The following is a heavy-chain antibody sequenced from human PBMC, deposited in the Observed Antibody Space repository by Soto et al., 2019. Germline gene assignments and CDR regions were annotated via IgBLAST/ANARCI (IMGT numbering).Heavy chain of an antibody. Sequence: QVQLVESGGGVVQPGRSLRLSCAASGFTFSSYGMHWVRQAPGKGLEWVAVISYDGSNKYYADSVKGRFTISRDNSKNTLYLQMNSLRAEDTAVYYCAKDFTATLDYWGQGTLVTVSS. CDR2: ISYDGSNK. V-gene: IGHV3-30*18. CDR3: AKDFTATLDY. CDR1: GFTFSSYG. D-gene: IGHD6-25*01. J-gene: IGHJ4*02.